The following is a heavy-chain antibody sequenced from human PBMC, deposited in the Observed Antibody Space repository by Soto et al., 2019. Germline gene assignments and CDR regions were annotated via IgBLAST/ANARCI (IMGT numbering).Heavy chain of an antibody. CDR2: IYSGGST. CDR3: ARVGYYDSSGPFDY. V-gene: IGHV3-53*01. CDR1: GFTVSSNY. Sequence: TGGSLRLSCAASGFTVSSNYMSWVRQSPGKGLEWVSVIYSGGSTYYADSVKGRFTISRDNSKNTLYLQMNSLRAEDTAVYYCARVGYYDSSGPFDYWGQGTLVTVSS. J-gene: IGHJ4*02. D-gene: IGHD3-22*01.